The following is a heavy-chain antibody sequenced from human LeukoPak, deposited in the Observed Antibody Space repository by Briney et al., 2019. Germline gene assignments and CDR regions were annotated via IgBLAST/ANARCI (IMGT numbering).Heavy chain of an antibody. V-gene: IGHV3-53*01. D-gene: IGHD3-22*01. CDR3: ARYLDYYDSSGYYDY. CDR2: IYSGGST. CDR1: GFTVSSNY. Sequence: GGSLRLSCAASGFTVSSNYMSWVRQAPGQGLEWVSVIYSGGSTYYADSVTGRFTISRDNSKNTLYLQMNSLRAEDTAVYYCARYLDYYDSSGYYDYWGQGTLVTVSS. J-gene: IGHJ4*02.